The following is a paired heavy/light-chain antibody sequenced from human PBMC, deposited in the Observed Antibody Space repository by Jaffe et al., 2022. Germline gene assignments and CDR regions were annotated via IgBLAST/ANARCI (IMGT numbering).Light chain of an antibody. CDR1: SLRSYY. Sequence: SSELTQDPAVSVALGQTVRITCQGDSLRSYYASWYQQKPGQAPVLVIYGKSQRPSGIPDRFSGSSSGNTASLTITGAQAEDEADYYCNCRDRGVDQVFGGGTKLTVL. CDR3: NCRDRGVDQV. V-gene: IGLV3-19*01. J-gene: IGLJ2*01. CDR2: GKS.
Heavy chain of an antibody. V-gene: IGHV4-61*02. Sequence: QVQLQESGPGLVKPSQTLSLTCTVSGGSISSGSHYWSWVRQPAGKGLEWIGHIYTSGLTNYNPSLKSRVTISVDTSKNQFSLNVTSVTAADTAVYYCARDSRSLDYADSSGYYYYYYMDVWGKGTTVTVSS. D-gene: IGHD3-22*01. CDR2: IYTSGLT. CDR3: ARDSRSLDYADSSGYYYYYYMDV. J-gene: IGHJ6*03. CDR1: GGSISSGSHY.